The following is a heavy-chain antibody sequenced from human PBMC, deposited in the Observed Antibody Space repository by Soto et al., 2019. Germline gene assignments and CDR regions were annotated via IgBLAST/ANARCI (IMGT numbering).Heavy chain of an antibody. CDR2: ISNDGNNK. D-gene: IGHD2-2*01. CDR1: GFTFSSYG. V-gene: IGHV3-30*18. J-gene: IGHJ5*02. Sequence: QVQLVESGGGLVQPGRSLRLSCAASGFTFSSYGMHWVRQAPGKGLEWVAVISNDGNNKYDADSVKGRFTTSRDNSKNTLYLQMNSLRGDDTAVYYCAKESYCSSTIGPTGSSGGSWGQGTLVTVSS. CDR3: AKESYCSSTIGPTGSSGGS.